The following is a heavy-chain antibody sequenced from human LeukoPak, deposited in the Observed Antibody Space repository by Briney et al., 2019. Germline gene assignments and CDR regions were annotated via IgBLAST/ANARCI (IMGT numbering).Heavy chain of an antibody. CDR2: IHTSGTT. CDR1: GGSISGYY. J-gene: IGHJ4*02. Sequence: SETLSLTCTVCGGSISGYYWSWIRQPAGKALEWIGRIHTSGTTKNPSLKSRVTMSVDTSKNQFSLKLSSVTAADTAIYYCARQYGYAYGYFDYWGQGTLVSVSS. V-gene: IGHV4-4*07. D-gene: IGHD4-17*01. CDR3: ARQYGYAYGYFDY.